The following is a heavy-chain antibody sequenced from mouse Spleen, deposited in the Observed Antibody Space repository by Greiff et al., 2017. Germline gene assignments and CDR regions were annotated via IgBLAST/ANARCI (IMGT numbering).Heavy chain of an antibody. CDR1: GFTFSSYA. CDR3: ARQDDGYYVWFAY. CDR2: ISSGGSYT. D-gene: IGHD2-3*01. V-gene: IGHV5-9-3*01. Sequence: EVKLVESGGGLVKPGGSLKLSCAASGFTFSSYAMSWVRQTPEKRLEWVATISSGGSYTYYPDSVKGRFTISRDIAKNTLYLQMSSLRSEDTAMYYCARQDDGYYVWFAYWGQGTLVTVSA. J-gene: IGHJ3*01.